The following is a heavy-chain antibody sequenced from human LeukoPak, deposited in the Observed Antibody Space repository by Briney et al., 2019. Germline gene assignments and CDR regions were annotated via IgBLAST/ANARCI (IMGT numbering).Heavy chain of an antibody. CDR3: ARPQSYCSSTSCYSLNWFDH. D-gene: IGHD2-2*02. J-gene: IGHJ5*02. Sequence: GGSLRLSCAASGFTFSSYWMHWVRQAPGKGLVWVSRINSDGSSTSYADSVKGRFTISRDNAKNTLYLQMNSLRAEDTAVYYCARPQSYCSSTSCYSLNWFDHWGQGTLVTVSS. CDR2: INSDGSST. CDR1: GFTFSSYW. V-gene: IGHV3-74*01.